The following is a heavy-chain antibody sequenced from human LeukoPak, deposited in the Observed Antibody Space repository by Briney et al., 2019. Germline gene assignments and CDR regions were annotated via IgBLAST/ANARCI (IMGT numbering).Heavy chain of an antibody. J-gene: IGHJ6*02. V-gene: IGHV3-74*01. CDR1: GFTFSSYW. CDR2: INSDGSST. Sequence: GGSLRLSCAASGFTFSSYWMHWVRQAPGKGLVWVSRINSDGSSTSYADSVKGRFTISRDNAKNSLYLQMNSVRAEDTAVYYCARDPHYYYYGLDVWGQGTTVTVSS. CDR3: ARDPHYYYYGLDV.